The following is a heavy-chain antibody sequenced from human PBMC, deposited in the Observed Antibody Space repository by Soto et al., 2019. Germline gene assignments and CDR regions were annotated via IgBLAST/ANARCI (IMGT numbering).Heavy chain of an antibody. D-gene: IGHD4-17*01. J-gene: IGHJ6*02. CDR2: ISGSGGST. CDR3: AKLVYGGNSFARYYYYYGMDV. CDR1: VFTFSSSA. Sequence: GGCLRLSCAASVFTFSSSAMTWVRQAPGKGLEWVSAISGSGGSTYYADSVKGRFTISRDNSKNTLYLQMNSLRAEDTAVYYCAKLVYGGNSFARYYYYYGMDVWGQGTTVTVSS. V-gene: IGHV3-23*01.